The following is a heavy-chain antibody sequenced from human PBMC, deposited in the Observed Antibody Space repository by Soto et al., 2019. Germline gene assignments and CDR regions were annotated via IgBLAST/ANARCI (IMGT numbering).Heavy chain of an antibody. D-gene: IGHD6-19*01. J-gene: IGHJ5*02. CDR3: AKESGRSSGSRNWFDP. CDR1: GFTFSSYA. CDR2: ISGSGGST. Sequence: PGGSLRLSCAASGFTFSSYAMSWVRQAPGKGLEWVSAISGSGGSTYYADSVKGRFTISRDNSKNTLYLQMNSLRAEDTAVYYCAKESGRSSGSRNWFDPWGQGTLVTVSS. V-gene: IGHV3-23*01.